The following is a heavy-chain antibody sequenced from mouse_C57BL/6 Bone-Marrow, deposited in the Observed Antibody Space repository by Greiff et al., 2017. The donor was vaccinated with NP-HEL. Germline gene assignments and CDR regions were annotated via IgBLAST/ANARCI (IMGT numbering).Heavy chain of an antibody. D-gene: IGHD2-12*01. Sequence: EVKLMESGEGLVKPGGSLKLSCAASGFTFSSYAMSWVRQTPEKRLEWVAYISSGGDYIYYADTVKGRFTISRDNARNTLYLQMSSLKSEDTAMYYCTGLRREAWFAYWRQGTLVTVSA. J-gene: IGHJ3*01. CDR2: ISSGGDYI. CDR3: TGLRREAWFAY. V-gene: IGHV5-9-1*02. CDR1: GFTFSSYA.